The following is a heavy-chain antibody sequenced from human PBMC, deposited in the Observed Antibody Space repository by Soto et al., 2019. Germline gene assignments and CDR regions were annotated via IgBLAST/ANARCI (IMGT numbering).Heavy chain of an antibody. D-gene: IGHD2-15*01. CDR3: ATQSPPRYCSGGSCLSAFDI. V-gene: IGHV3-23*01. Sequence: DVQLLESGGGLVQPGGSLRLSCAASGFTFSSYAMSWVRQAPGKGLEWVSAISGSGGSTYYADSVKGRFTISRDNSKNTLYLQMNSLRAEDTAVYYCATQSPPRYCSGGSCLSAFDIWGQGTMVTVSS. CDR2: ISGSGGST. CDR1: GFTFSSYA. J-gene: IGHJ3*02.